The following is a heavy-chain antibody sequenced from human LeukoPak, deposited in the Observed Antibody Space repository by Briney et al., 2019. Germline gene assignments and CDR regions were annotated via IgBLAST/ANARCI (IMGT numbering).Heavy chain of an antibody. CDR3: AKDRVGATRYNWFDP. V-gene: IGHV3-23*01. CDR1: GFTFSNYA. Sequence: GGSLRLSCGASGFTFSNYAMSWVRQAPGKGLECVSVISGSGSTTYYADSVKGRFTISRDNSKNMLYLQMNSLRAEDTAVYYCAKDRVGATRYNWFDPWGQGTLVTVSS. J-gene: IGHJ5*02. CDR2: ISGSGSTT. D-gene: IGHD1-26*01.